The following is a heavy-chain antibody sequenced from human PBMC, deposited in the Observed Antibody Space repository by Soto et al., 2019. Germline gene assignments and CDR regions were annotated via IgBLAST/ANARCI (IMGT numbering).Heavy chain of an antibody. CDR3: ARLKYTVVTPFDR. CDR1: GGSISNYY. Sequence: SETLSLTCTVSGGSISNYYWSWIRQSPEKGLGWIAYIHFSGNTNYNPSLKSRVTISVDTSKNQFSLKLTSVTAADTAMYYCARLKYTVVTPFDRWGQGTMVTVSS. V-gene: IGHV4-59*01. D-gene: IGHD2-21*02. J-gene: IGHJ3*02. CDR2: IHFSGNT.